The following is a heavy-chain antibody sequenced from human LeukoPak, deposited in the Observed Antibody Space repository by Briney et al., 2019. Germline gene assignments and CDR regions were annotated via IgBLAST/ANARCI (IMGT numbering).Heavy chain of an antibody. CDR3: ARDAYYYDSSGYYILDS. CDR2: IYSRGDT. V-gene: IGHV4-4*07. J-gene: IGHJ4*02. Sequence: KPSETLSLTCTVSGVSISSYYWNWIRQPAGEGLEWIGRIYSRGDTYYNPSLNSRVTMSADTSKNQFSLSLNSVTAADTAVYYCARDAYYYDSSGYYILDSWGQGTLVTVSS. D-gene: IGHD3-22*01. CDR1: GVSISSYY.